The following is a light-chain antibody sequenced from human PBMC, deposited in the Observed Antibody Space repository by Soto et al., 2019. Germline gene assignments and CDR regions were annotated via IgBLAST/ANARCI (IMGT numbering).Light chain of an antibody. Sequence: DIVMTQSPDSLAVSLGERATINCKSSQSVLYSSNNKNYLAWYQQRPGQPPKLLIYWASTRESGVPDRFSGSGSGTDFTLTITSLQAEDGGVYYCKQYESTPPTFGQGTKLEIK. CDR3: KQYESTPPT. J-gene: IGKJ2*01. CDR1: QSVLYSSNNKNY. V-gene: IGKV4-1*01. CDR2: WAS.